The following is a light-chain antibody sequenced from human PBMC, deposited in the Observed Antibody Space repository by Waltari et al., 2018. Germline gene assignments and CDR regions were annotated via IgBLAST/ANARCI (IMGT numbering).Light chain of an antibody. CDR2: EVS. J-gene: IGLJ1*01. CDR1: SSDVGAYNY. V-gene: IGLV2-14*01. Sequence: QSALTQPASVSGSPAQSITISCTGTSSDVGAYNYVSWFQQHTGKAPKLLIYEVSNRPSGVSSRFSGSRSGNTASLTISGLQAEDEADYYCSAYRGSSALVFGTGTKVTVL. CDR3: SAYRGSSALV.